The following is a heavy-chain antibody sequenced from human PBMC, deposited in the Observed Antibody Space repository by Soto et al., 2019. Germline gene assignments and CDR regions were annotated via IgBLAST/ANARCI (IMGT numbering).Heavy chain of an antibody. D-gene: IGHD1-26*01. CDR1: GFTVITNY. Sequence: EVQMVESGGCLVQPGGSLRLSCAVSGFTVITNYISWVRQAPGKGLEWVSDIYAGGNTYYADSVKGRFAISRDNSKNTLYLEMNSLRAEDTAVYYCARKKSIVGATGYFDYWGQGILVSVSS. CDR3: ARKKSIVGATGYFDY. V-gene: IGHV3-66*01. CDR2: IYAGGNT. J-gene: IGHJ4*02.